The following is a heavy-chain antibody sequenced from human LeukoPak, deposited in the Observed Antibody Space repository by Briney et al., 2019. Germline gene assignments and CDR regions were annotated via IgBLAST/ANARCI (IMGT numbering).Heavy chain of an antibody. J-gene: IGHJ4*02. CDR3: ARGPPPDFDC. CDR2: IYTSGST. Sequence: PSETLSLTCTVSGGSISNYYWSWIRQPAGKGLEWVGRIYTSGSTDYNPSLKSRVTMSVGTSKNQFSLNLRSVTAADTAVYYCARGPPPDFDCWGQGTLVTVSS. V-gene: IGHV4-4*07. CDR1: GGSISNYY.